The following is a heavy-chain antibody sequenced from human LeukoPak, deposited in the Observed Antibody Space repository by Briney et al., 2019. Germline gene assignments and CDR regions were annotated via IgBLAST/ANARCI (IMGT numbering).Heavy chain of an antibody. Sequence: PSETLSLTCTVSGYSISSGYYWGWIRQPPGKGLEWIGYIYYSGSTNYNPSLKSRVTISVDTSKNQFSLKLSSVTAADTAVYYCAREWSGDCCSDAFDIWGQGTMVTVSS. V-gene: IGHV4-38-2*02. CDR1: GYSISSGYY. CDR2: IYYSGST. CDR3: AREWSGDCCSDAFDI. J-gene: IGHJ3*02. D-gene: IGHD2-21*02.